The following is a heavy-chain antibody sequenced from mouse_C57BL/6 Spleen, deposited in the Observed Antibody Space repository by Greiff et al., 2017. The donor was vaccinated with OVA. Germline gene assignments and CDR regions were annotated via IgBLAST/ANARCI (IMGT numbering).Heavy chain of an antibody. CDR2: IDPSDSYT. CDR1: GYTFTSYW. CDR3: ARGYGNSAWFAY. V-gene: IGHV1-69*01. D-gene: IGHD2-1*01. Sequence: QVHVKQPGAELVMPGASVKLSCKASGYTFTSYWMHWVKQRPGQGLEWIGEIDPSDSYTNYNQKFKGKSTLTVDKSSSTAYMQLSSLTSEDSAVYYCARGYGNSAWFAYWGQGTLVTVSA. J-gene: IGHJ3*01.